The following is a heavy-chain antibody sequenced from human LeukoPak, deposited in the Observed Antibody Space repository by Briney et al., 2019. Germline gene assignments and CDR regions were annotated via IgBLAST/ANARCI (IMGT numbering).Heavy chain of an antibody. CDR3: AISRGRWEILDY. J-gene: IGHJ4*02. D-gene: IGHD3-10*01. Sequence: GGPLRLSCAASGLTSSSNGMHWVRQAPGKGLDWVAFIRYDESNKYYADSVKGRFTISRDNSKNTVYLQMNSLRAEDTAVYYCAISRGRWEILDYWGQGTLVTVSS. V-gene: IGHV3-30*02. CDR2: IRYDESNK. CDR1: GLTSSSNG.